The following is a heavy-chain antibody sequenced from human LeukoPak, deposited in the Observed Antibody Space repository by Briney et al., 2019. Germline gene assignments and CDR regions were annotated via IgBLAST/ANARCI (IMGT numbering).Heavy chain of an antibody. V-gene: IGHV3-23*01. J-gene: IGHJ4*02. Sequence: PGGSLRLSCAASGFTFSSYAMSWVRQAPGKGLEWVSAISGSGGSTYYADSVKGRFTISRDNSKNTLYLQMNSPRAEDTAVYYCAKDWGYSYGETYWGQGTLVTVSS. CDR1: GFTFSSYA. CDR2: ISGSGGST. D-gene: IGHD5-18*01. CDR3: AKDWGYSYGETY.